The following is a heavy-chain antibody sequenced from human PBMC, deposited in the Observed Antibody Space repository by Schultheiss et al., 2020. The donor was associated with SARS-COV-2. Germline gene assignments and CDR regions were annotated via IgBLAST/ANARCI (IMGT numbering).Heavy chain of an antibody. CDR1: GGTFSSYA. CDR3: ARDQRSSFDY. Sequence: ASVKVSCKASGGTFSSYAISWVRQAPGQGLEWMGWISAYNGNTNYAQKLQGRVTMTTDTSTSTAYMQLSSLRSEDTAVYFCARDQRSSFDYWGQGTLVTVSS. J-gene: IGHJ4*02. V-gene: IGHV1-18*01. D-gene: IGHD6-6*01. CDR2: ISAYNGNT.